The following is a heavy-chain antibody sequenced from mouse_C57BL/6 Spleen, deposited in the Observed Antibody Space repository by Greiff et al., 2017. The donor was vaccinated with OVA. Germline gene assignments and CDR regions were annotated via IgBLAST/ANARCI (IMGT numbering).Heavy chain of an antibody. J-gene: IGHJ2*01. V-gene: IGHV1-9*01. D-gene: IGHD2-1*01. CDR1: GYTFTGYW. CDR2: IFPGSGST. Sequence: QVQLQQSGAELMKPGASVKLSCKASGYTFTGYWMEWVKQRPGHGLEWIGKIFPGSGSTNYNEKFKGKATFTADKSSNTAYMQLSSLTTEDSASENGAIYFYFDYWGQGTTLTVSS. CDR3: AIYFYFDY.